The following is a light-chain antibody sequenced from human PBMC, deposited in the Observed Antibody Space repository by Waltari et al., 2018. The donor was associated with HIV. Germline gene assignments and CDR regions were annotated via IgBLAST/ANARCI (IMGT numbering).Light chain of an antibody. CDR2: WAS. CDR1: QSVLYSSNNKNY. J-gene: IGKJ4*01. Sequence: DIVMTQSPDSLAVSLGERAPINCKSSQSVLYSSNNKNYLAWYQQRPGQAPKLLIYWASTRESGVPDRFSGSGSGTDFTLTISSLQAEDAAVYYCQQYDSTPLTFGGGTKVEI. CDR3: QQYDSTPLT. V-gene: IGKV4-1*01.